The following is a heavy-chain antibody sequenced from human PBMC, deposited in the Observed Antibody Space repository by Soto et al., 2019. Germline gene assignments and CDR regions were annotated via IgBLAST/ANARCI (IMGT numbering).Heavy chain of an antibody. CDR1: GFTFSSYG. V-gene: IGHV3-30*18. CDR3: AKAEDIVVVVAACFDY. Sequence: QVQLVESGGGVVQPGRSLRLSCAASGFTFSSYGMHWVRQAPGKGLEWVAVISYDGSNKYYADSVKGRFTISRDNSKNTLYLQMNSLRAEDTAVYYCAKAEDIVVVVAACFDYWGQGTLVNVSA. J-gene: IGHJ4*02. D-gene: IGHD2-15*01. CDR2: ISYDGSNK.